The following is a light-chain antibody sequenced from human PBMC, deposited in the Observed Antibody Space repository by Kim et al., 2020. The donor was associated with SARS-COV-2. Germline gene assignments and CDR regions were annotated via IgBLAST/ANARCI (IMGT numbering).Light chain of an antibody. V-gene: IGLV3-1*01. J-gene: IGLJ3*02. CDR2: QDS. CDR3: QAWDSSTAV. CDR1: QLGDKY. Sequence: SLPPGQTASISCSGDQLGDKYACWYQQKPGQSPVLVIYQDSKRPSGIPERFSGSNSGNTATLTISGTQAMDEADYYCQAWDSSTAVFGGGTQLTVL.